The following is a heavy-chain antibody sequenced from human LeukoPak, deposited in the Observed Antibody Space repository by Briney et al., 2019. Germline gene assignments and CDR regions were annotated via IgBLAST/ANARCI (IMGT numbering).Heavy chain of an antibody. J-gene: IGHJ4*02. D-gene: IGHD3-10*01. CDR3: AKGGITLIRGSFDY. V-gene: IGHV3-7*03. Sequence: GGSLRLSCVASGFTFSSYWMNWVRQAPGKGLEWVANMKQDGSEKYYVDSVKGRFTISRDNAKNSLYLQMNSLRAEDTAVYYCAKGGITLIRGSFDYWGQGTLVTVSS. CDR1: GFTFSSYW. CDR2: MKQDGSEK.